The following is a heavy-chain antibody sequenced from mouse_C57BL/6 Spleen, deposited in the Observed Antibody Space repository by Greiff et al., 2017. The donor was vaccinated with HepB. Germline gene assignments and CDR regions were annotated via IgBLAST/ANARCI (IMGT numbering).Heavy chain of an antibody. CDR1: GFTFSDYY. CDR2: ISNGGGST. Sequence: EVKLMESGGGLVQPGGSLKLSCAASGFTFSDYYMYWVRQTPEKRLEWVAYISNGGGSTYYPATVKGRFTISRDNAKNTLYLQMSRLKSEDTAMYYCARSVYPYYFDYWGQGTTLTVSS. J-gene: IGHJ2*01. V-gene: IGHV5-12*01. CDR3: ARSVYPYYFDY.